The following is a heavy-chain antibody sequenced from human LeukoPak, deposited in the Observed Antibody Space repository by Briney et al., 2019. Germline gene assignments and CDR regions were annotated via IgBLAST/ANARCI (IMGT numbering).Heavy chain of an antibody. J-gene: IGHJ4*02. V-gene: IGHV2-70*01. CDR3: ARISAYGDYYFDY. D-gene: IGHD4-17*01. Sequence: SGPALVKPTQTLTLTCTFSGFSLITSGMCVSWIRQPPGKALEWLALIDWDDDKYYSTSLKTRLTISKDTFKNQVVLTMTYMDPVDTATYYCARISAYGDYYFDYWGQGTLVTVSS. CDR2: IDWDDDK. CDR1: GFSLITSGMC.